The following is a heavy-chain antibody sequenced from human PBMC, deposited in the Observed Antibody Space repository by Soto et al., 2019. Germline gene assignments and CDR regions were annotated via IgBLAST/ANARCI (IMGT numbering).Heavy chain of an antibody. Sequence: SETLSLTCTVSGGSISSYYWSWIRQPPGKGLEWVGYIYYSGSTNNNPSLKSRVTISVDTSKNQFSLKLSSVTAADTAVYYCAREITNDFWSGPGGNWFDPWGQGTLVTVSS. D-gene: IGHD3-3*01. CDR2: IYYSGST. J-gene: IGHJ5*02. V-gene: IGHV4-59*01. CDR3: AREITNDFWSGPGGNWFDP. CDR1: GGSISSYY.